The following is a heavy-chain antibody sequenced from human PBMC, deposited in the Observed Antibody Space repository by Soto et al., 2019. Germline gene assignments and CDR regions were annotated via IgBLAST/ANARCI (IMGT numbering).Heavy chain of an antibody. CDR1: GFIFGDYH. CDR2: IISSGTSI. J-gene: IGHJ6*02. Sequence: GALRLSCAASGFIFGDYHMSWIRQAPGKGLEWVSYIISSGTSIYYADPVKGRFTVSRDNAKDSLYLQMNSLRLEDTAAYYCVRARGYSNGRDHGMDVWGQGTTVTVSS. V-gene: IGHV3-11*01. D-gene: IGHD5-18*01. CDR3: VRARGYSNGRDHGMDV.